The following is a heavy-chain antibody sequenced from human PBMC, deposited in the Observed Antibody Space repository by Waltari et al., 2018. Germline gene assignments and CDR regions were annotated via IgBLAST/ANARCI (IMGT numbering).Heavy chain of an antibody. V-gene: IGHV3-23*04. J-gene: IGHJ4*02. CDR3: LRGGFGVVTDY. CDR2: ISGDGAYT. D-gene: IGHD3-3*01. CDR1: GFTFSSYT. Sequence: EVQLVESGGGLVQPGGSLRLSCVASGFTFSSYTMTWVRQAPGKGLGWVSGISGDGAYTYYAHSVRCRFTISRDNSQNTLYLQMNSLTVEDTAVYYCLRGGFGVVTDYWGQGILVTVSS.